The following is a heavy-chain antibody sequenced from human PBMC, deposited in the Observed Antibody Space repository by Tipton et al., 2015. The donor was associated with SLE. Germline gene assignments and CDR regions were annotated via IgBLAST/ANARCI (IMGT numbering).Heavy chain of an antibody. J-gene: IGHJ6*02. CDR1: GGSISSSSYY. V-gene: IGHV4-39*02. Sequence: GLVKPSETLSLTCTVSGGSISSSSYYWGWIRQPPGKGLEWIGSIYYSGGTYYNPSLKSRVTISVDTSKNQFSLKLSSVTAADTAVYYCARDPGTLIAAAGLYYYYGMDVWGQGTTVTVSS. CDR3: ARDPGTLIAAAGLYYYYGMDV. D-gene: IGHD6-13*01. CDR2: IYYSGGT.